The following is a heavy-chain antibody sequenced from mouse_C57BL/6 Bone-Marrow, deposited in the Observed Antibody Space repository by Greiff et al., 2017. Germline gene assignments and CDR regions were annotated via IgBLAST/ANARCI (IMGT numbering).Heavy chain of an antibody. V-gene: IGHV1-37*01. CDR1: GYTFTGYF. CDR3: ARGDCASWFAY. CDR2: INPYNGDT. Sequence: EVQRQESGPELVKPGASVKISCKASGYTFTGYFMNWVKQSPGQSLEWIGRINPYNGDTIYNQKFKGKATLTVDTSSSTAYMELLSLTSGDFAVYYCARGDCASWFAYGGRETRVTVST. J-gene: IGHJ3*01.